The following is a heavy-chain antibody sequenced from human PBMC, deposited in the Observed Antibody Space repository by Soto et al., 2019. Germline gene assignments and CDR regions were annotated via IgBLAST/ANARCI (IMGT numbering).Heavy chain of an antibody. CDR3: ARGLPAAILVSYYYGMDV. V-gene: IGHV3-33*01. CDR2: IWYDGSNK. D-gene: IGHD2-2*02. J-gene: IGHJ6*02. CDR1: GFTFSSYG. Sequence: HPGGSLRLSCAASGFTFSSYGMHWVRQAPGKGLEWVAVIWYDGSNKYYADSVKGRFTISRDNSKNTLYLQMNSLRAEDTAVYYCARGLPAAILVSYYYGMDVWGQGTTVTVSS.